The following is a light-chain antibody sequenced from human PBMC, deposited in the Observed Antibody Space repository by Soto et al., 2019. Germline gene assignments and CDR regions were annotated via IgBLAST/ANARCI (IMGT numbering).Light chain of an antibody. CDR3: SSFTSNRIYV. Sequence: QSALTQPTSVSGSPGQSITISCTGNHNDIGTYDYVSWYQQHPGRAPRLLIHGVTTRPSGISDRFSASKSGLTPSLTISGLQPEDQADYSRSSFTSNRIYVFGPGTKVTVL. V-gene: IGLV2-14*03. J-gene: IGLJ1*01. CDR1: HNDIGTYDY. CDR2: GVT.